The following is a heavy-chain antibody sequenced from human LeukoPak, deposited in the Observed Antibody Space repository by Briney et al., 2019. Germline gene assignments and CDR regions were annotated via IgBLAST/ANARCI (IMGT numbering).Heavy chain of an antibody. CDR3: ARVHDRSGYYSHDFSYYMDV. J-gene: IGHJ6*03. V-gene: IGHV5-51*01. Sequence: GEAMKIPCTGFGDSFTNYWIGWVSQIRETGLEGLGSIYPGYSHTKYNPSLQGQIIISADKSISTAYLQWSSLKASDTAMYYCARVHDRSGYYSHDFSYYMDVWGKGTTVTVSS. CDR1: GDSFTNYW. CDR2: IYPGYSHT. D-gene: IGHD3-22*01.